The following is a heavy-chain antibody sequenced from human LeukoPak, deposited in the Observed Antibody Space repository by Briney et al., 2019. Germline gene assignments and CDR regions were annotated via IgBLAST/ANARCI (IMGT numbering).Heavy chain of an antibody. D-gene: IGHD3-3*01. CDR2: MNPNSGNT. CDR3: ARLRDFWSGYRFYYYGMDV. CDR1: GYTFTSYD. J-gene: IGHJ6*02. Sequence: ASVTVSCTASGYTFTSYDINWVRQATGQGLEWMGWMNPNSGNTGYAQKFQGRVTMTRNTSISTAYMELSSLRSEDTAVYYCARLRDFWSGYRFYYYGMDVWGQGTTVTVSS. V-gene: IGHV1-8*01.